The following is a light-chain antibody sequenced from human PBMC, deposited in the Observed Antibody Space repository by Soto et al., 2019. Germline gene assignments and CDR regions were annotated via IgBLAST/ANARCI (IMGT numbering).Light chain of an antibody. CDR3: QQYNSYSAT. CDR2: KAS. Sequence: DIQITQSPSTLSASVGDRVTITFRASRFASDYLAWYQQRPGEAPRMLISKASTLESGVPSRFNGSGSGTHFTLTITSLQPDDSATYYCQQYNSYSATFGQGTKVDIK. V-gene: IGKV1-5*03. J-gene: IGKJ1*01. CDR1: RFASDY.